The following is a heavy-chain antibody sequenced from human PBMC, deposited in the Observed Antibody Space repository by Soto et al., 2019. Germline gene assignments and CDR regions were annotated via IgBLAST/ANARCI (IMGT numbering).Heavy chain of an antibody. CDR2: IYYNGNT. CDR1: GGSISSSLYY. D-gene: IGHD1-1*01. Sequence: QLQLQESGPGLVKPSETLSLTCTVSGGSISSSLYYWAWIRQPPGKGLQWIGNIYYNGNTFYNPPLRSRVTISMDTSKSQFSLGLSSVTASDTAVYYCARHGPLTKNRNQLNCWGQGTLGTVSS. V-gene: IGHV4-39*01. J-gene: IGHJ4*02. CDR3: ARHGPLTKNRNQLNC.